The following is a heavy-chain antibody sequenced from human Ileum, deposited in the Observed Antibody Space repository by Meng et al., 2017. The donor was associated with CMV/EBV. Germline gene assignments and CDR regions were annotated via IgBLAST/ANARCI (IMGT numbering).Heavy chain of an antibody. CDR3: ARVYSSSSGKAADY. Sequence: GGSLRLSCAASGFTFSTYEMNWVRQAPGKGLEWVSYISSSGSTIYHADSVKGRFTISRDNAKNSLFLQMNSLRADDTAVYYCARVYSSSSGKAADYWGQGTLVTGAS. D-gene: IGHD6-6*01. CDR1: GFTFSTYE. J-gene: IGHJ4*02. V-gene: IGHV3-48*03. CDR2: ISSSGSTI.